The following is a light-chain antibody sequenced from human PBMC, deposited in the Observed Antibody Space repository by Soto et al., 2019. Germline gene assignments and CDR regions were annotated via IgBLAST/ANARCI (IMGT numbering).Light chain of an antibody. Sequence: EIVMTQSPATLSVSPVERSPLSCRASQGVSSNLAWYQQKPGQAPRLLIYGASTRATGIPARFSGSGSGTEFTLTISSLQSEDFAVYYCQQYGYSPITFGQGTRLEIK. V-gene: IGKV3-15*01. CDR3: QQYGYSPIT. CDR1: QGVSSN. CDR2: GAS. J-gene: IGKJ5*01.